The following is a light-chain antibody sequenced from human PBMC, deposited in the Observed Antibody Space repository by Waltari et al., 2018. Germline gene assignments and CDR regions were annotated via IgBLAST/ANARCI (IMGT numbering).Light chain of an antibody. J-gene: IGKJ1*01. CDR2: WAS. Sequence: IVMTQSPDSLAVSLGERATINCKSSQTILYRSNNKNYLAWYQQKPGQPPKLLIYWASTRESGVPDRFGGSGSGTHFTLTINSLQAEDVAVYYCQQYYNTPWTFGQGTKVEIK. V-gene: IGKV4-1*01. CDR3: QQYYNTPWT. CDR1: QTILYRSNNKNY.